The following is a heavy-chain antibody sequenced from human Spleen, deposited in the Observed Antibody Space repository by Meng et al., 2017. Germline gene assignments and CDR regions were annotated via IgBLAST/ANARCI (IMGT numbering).Heavy chain of an antibody. CDR1: GGPFRGYY. V-gene: IGHV4-34*01. CDR2: INHGGST. D-gene: IGHD1-26*01. J-gene: IGHJ4*02. CDR3: ASGRGSYRFFDY. Sequence: QVRLQQWGAGLLKPSETLSLPCSIFGGPFRGYYWSWIRQPPGNGLEWIGEINHGGSTNYNPSLESRVTISVDTSKNQFSLKLSSVTAADTAVYYCASGRGSYRFFDYWGQGTLVTVSS.